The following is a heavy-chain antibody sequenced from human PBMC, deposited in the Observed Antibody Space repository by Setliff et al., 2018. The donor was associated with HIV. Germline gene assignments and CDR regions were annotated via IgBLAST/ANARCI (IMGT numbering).Heavy chain of an antibody. CDR3: ARPRPSSIAARGGFDAFDI. CDR2: IYTSGST. V-gene: IGHV4-61*02. Sequence: PSETLSLTCTVSGGSISSAGYYWAWIRQSPGRGLEWIGRIYTSGSTNYNPSLKSRVTISVDTSKNQFSLKLSSVTAADTAVYYCARPRPSSIAARGGFDAFDIWGQGTMVTVSS. CDR1: GGSISSAGYY. D-gene: IGHD6-6*01. J-gene: IGHJ3*02.